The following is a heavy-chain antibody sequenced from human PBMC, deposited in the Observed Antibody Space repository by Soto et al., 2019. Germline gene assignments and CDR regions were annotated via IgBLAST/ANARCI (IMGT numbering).Heavy chain of an antibody. CDR2: IYYSGST. V-gene: IGHV4-31*03. CDR3: ARDRRQTYYDFWSGGEGFDY. Sequence: SETLSLTCTVSGGSISSGGYYWSWIRQHPGKGLEWIGYIYYSGSTYYNPSLKSRVTISVDTSKNQFSLKLSSVTAADTAVYYCARDRRQTYYDFWSGGEGFDYWGQGTLVTAPQ. CDR1: GGSISSGGYY. J-gene: IGHJ4*02. D-gene: IGHD3-3*01.